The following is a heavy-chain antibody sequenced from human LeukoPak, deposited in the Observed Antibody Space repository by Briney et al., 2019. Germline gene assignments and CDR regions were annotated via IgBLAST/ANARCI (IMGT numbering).Heavy chain of an antibody. J-gene: IGHJ5*02. CDR3: ARTYCGGDCYSSRGWFDP. CDR1: GGVFNKFA. D-gene: IGHD2-21*02. Sequence: ASVKVSCKFSGGVFNKFAISWVRQAPGQGFEWMGGIIPIFATANYAQRLQGKVTITADKSTSTAYMELSSLRSEDTAVYYCARTYCGGDCYSSRGWFDPWGQGTLVTVSS. V-gene: IGHV1-69*06. CDR2: IIPIFATA.